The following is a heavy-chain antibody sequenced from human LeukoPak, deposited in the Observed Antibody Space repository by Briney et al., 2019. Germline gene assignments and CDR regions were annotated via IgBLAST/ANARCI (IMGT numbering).Heavy chain of an antibody. CDR3: AKGYCSGGSCWDYFDY. CDR1: GFTFSSYA. CDR2: ISGSGGST. V-gene: IGHV3-23*01. D-gene: IGHD2-15*01. J-gene: IGHJ4*02. Sequence: GGSLRLSCAASGFTFSSYAMSWVRQAPGKGLEWVSAISGSGGSTYYADSVKGRFTISRDNSKNTLYLQMNSLRAEDTAVYCCAKGYCSGGSCWDYFDYWGQGTLVTVSS.